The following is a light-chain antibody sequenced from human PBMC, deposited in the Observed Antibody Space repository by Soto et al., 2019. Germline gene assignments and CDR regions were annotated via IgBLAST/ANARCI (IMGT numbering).Light chain of an antibody. CDR3: SSYTSPSTLV. J-gene: IGLJ2*01. V-gene: IGLV2-14*01. CDR2: DVN. Sequence: QSALIQPASVSGSPGQSITISCTGTTSDVGGYNHVSWFQQHPGKVPKLMIYDVNNRPSGVSNRFSGSKSGNTASLPISGLQAEDDADYYCSSYTSPSTLVFGGGTQLTVL. CDR1: TSDVGGYNH.